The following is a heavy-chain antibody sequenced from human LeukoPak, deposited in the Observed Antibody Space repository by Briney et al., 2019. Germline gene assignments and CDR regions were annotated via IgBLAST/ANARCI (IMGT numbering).Heavy chain of an antibody. Sequence: GASVKVSCKAFGYTFTGYYMHWVRQAPGQGLEWMGWINPNSGGTNYAQKFQGRVTMTRDTSISTAYMELSRLRSDDTAVYYCARDGGRHYDILTGYYNYYGMDVWGQGTTVTVSS. CDR2: INPNSGGT. D-gene: IGHD3-9*01. CDR1: GYTFTGYY. V-gene: IGHV1-2*02. J-gene: IGHJ6*02. CDR3: ARDGGRHYDILTGYYNYYGMDV.